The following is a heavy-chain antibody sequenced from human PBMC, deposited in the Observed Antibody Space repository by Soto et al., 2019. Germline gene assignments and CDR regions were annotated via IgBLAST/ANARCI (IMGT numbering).Heavy chain of an antibody. CDR1: GFTFSDYY. CDR2: ISSSSSYT. V-gene: IGHV3-11*06. J-gene: IGHJ5*02. Sequence: QVQLVESGGGLVKPGGSLRLSCAASGFTFSDYYMSWIRQAPGKGLEWVSYISSSSSYTNYADSVKGRFTISRDNAKNSLYLQMNSLRAEDTAVYYCARVVEEYSSSGRSWFDPWGQGTLVTVSS. CDR3: ARVVEEYSSSGRSWFDP. D-gene: IGHD6-6*01.